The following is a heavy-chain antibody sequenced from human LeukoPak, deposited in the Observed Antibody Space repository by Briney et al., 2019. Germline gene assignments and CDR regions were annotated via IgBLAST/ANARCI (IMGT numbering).Heavy chain of an antibody. D-gene: IGHD6-19*01. CDR1: GGSFSGYC. CDR3: ARGVSSGWPYYYYGMDV. J-gene: IGHJ6*02. Sequence: SETLSLTCAVYGGSFSGYCWSWIRQPPGKGLEWIGEINHSGSTNYNPSLKSRVTISVDTSKNQFSLKLSSVTAADTAVYYCARGVSSGWPYYYYGMDVWGQGTTVTVSS. V-gene: IGHV4-34*01. CDR2: INHSGST.